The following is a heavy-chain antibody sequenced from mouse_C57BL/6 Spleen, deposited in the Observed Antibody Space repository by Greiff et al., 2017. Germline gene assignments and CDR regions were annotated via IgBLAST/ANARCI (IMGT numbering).Heavy chain of an antibody. CDR3: ARRPSYDEAMDY. CDR2: ISYDGSN. D-gene: IGHD2-12*01. V-gene: IGHV3-6*01. CDR1: GYSITSGYY. Sequence: EVKLEESGPGLVKPSQSLSLTCSVTGYSITSGYYWNWIRQFPGNKLEWMGYISYDGSNNYNPSLKNRISITRDTSKNQFFLKLNSVTTEDTATYYCARRPSYDEAMDYWGQGTSVTVSS. J-gene: IGHJ4*01.